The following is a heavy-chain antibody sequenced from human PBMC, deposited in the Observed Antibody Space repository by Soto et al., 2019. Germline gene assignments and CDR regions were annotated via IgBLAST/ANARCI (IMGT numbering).Heavy chain of an antibody. D-gene: IGHD3-22*01. J-gene: IGHJ3*02. CDR2: IRSKAYGGTT. Sequence: GGSLRLSCTASGFTFGDYAMSWFRQAPGKGLEWVGFIRSKAYGGTTEYAASVKGRFTISRDDSKSIAYLQMNSLKTEDTAVYYCTRDRGYYDSSGYYEHDALDIWGQGTMVTVSS. V-gene: IGHV3-49*03. CDR1: GFTFGDYA. CDR3: TRDRGYYDSSGYYEHDALDI.